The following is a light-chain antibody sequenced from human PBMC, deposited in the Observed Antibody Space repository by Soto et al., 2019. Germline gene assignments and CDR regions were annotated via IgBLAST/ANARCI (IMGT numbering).Light chain of an antibody. Sequence: IQMTQSPSSLSASVGDRVTITCRASQTISDSLNWYQQKPGKAPKLLIYDASSLESGVPSRFSGSGSGTEFTLTISSLQPDDFATYYCQQYNSYSWAFGQGTKVDI. CDR2: DAS. V-gene: IGKV1-5*01. CDR1: QTISDS. CDR3: QQYNSYSWA. J-gene: IGKJ1*01.